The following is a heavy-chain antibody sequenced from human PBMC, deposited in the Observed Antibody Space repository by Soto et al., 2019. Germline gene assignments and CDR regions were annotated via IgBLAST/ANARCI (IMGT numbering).Heavy chain of an antibody. CDR2: IKEDGSEK. Sequence: HPGGSLRLSCAASGFAFSSSWMSWVRQAPGKGLEWAANIKEDGSEKDYVDPVKGRFTITRDNAKNSLYLQMNNLRAEDTAVYFCTRKRFGMDVWGQGTTVTVSS. J-gene: IGHJ6*02. V-gene: IGHV3-7*03. CDR3: TRKRFGMDV. CDR1: GFAFSSSW.